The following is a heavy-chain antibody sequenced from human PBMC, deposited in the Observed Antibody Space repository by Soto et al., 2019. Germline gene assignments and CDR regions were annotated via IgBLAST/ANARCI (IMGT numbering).Heavy chain of an antibody. V-gene: IGHV6-1*01. CDR3: ARATGTRSPDYFDY. CDR2: TYYRSKWGS. D-gene: IGHD1-1*01. Sequence: SQTLSLTGAISGDSVSSNGAAWNWIRQSPSRGLEWLGRTYYRSKWGSDYAVSVKGRITINPDTSKNQLSLQLDSVTPDDTAVYYCARATGTRSPDYFDYWGQGTLVTVSS. CDR1: GDSVSSNGAA. J-gene: IGHJ4*02.